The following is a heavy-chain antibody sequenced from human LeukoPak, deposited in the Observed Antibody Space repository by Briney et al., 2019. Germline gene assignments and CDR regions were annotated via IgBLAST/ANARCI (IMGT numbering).Heavy chain of an antibody. Sequence: GGSLRLSCAASGFSFGDFYMTWIRQAPGKGLEWLSHISPSSTYTNFADSVKGRFTISRDNSKNTLYMQMNSLRAGDTAVYYCAKDLSSSGFRIDYWGQGTLVTVSS. J-gene: IGHJ4*02. CDR3: AKDLSSSGFRIDY. CDR2: ISPSSTYT. CDR1: GFSFGDFY. D-gene: IGHD6-19*01. V-gene: IGHV3-11*05.